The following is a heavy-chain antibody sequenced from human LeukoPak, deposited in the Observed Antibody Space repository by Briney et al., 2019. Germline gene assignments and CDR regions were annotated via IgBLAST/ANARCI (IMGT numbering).Heavy chain of an antibody. J-gene: IGHJ4*02. D-gene: IGHD3-22*01. V-gene: IGHV3-21*01. CDR1: GFTFSSYS. CDR2: ISSSSSYI. Sequence: NPGGSLRLSCAASGFTFSSYSMHWVRQAPGKGLEWVSLISSSSSYIYYADSVKGRFTISRDNAKNSLYLQMNSLRAEDTAVYYCARDLYRIVVVPHYFDYWGQGTLVTVSS. CDR3: ARDLYRIVVVPHYFDY.